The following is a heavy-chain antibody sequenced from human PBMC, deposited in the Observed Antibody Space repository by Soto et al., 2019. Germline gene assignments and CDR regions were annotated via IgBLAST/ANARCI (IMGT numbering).Heavy chain of an antibody. CDR3: ASTDYYCSGCSCYPGG. D-gene: IGHD2-15*01. V-gene: IGHV1-69*02. CDR2: VIPILGIA. J-gene: IGHJ4*02. CDR1: GGTFSSYT. Sequence: QVQLVQSGAEVQKPGSSVKVSCKASGGTFSSYTISWVRQAPGQGLEWMGRVIPILGIANYAQKFQGRVTITADKSTSTADMELSSLRSEDTAVYYCASTDYYCSGCSCYPGGWGQGTLVTVSS.